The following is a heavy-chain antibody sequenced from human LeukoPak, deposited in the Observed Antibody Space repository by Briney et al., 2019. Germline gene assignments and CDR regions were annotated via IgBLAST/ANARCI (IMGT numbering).Heavy chain of an antibody. J-gene: IGHJ2*01. CDR2: INLNSGGT. CDR1: GYTFASYS. V-gene: IGHV1-2*02. Sequence: ASVKVSCKASGYTFASYSMHWVRQAPGQGLEWMGWINLNSGGTNYAQKFQGRVTMTRDTSISAAYMELSRLGSDDTAVYYCARNGMQWFFDLWGRGTLVTVSS. CDR3: ARNGMQWFFDL. D-gene: IGHD1-26*01.